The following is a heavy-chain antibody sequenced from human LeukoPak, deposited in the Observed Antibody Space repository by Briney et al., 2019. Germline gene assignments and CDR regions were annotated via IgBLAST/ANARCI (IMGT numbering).Heavy chain of an antibody. D-gene: IGHD2-2*01. CDR2: ISSSSSYI. V-gene: IGHV3-21*01. J-gene: IGHJ3*02. Sequence: GGSLRLSCAASGFTFSSYSMNWVRQAPGKGLEWVSSISSSSSYIYYADSVKGRFTISRDNAKNSLYLQMNSLRAEDTAVYYCARDKSPGYQLPHPHAFDIWGQGTMVTVSS. CDR1: GFTFSSYS. CDR3: ARDKSPGYQLPHPHAFDI.